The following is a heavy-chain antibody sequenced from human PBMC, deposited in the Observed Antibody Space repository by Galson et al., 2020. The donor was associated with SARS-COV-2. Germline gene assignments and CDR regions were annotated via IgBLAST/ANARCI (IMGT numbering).Heavy chain of an antibody. Sequence: SVKVSCKASGGTFSSYAISWVRQAPGQGLEWMGGIIPILGIANYAQKFQGRVTITADKSTSTAYMELSSLRSEDTAVYYCARGITMVQGCWFDPWGQGTLVTVSS. V-gene: IGHV1-69*10. J-gene: IGHJ5*02. CDR2: IIPILGIA. D-gene: IGHD3-10*01. CDR3: ARGITMVQGCWFDP. CDR1: GGTFSSYA.